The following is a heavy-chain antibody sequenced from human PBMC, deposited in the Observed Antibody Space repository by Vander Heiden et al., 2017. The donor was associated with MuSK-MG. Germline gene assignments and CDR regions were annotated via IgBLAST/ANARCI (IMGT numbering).Heavy chain of an antibody. CDR2: IIPILGIA. V-gene: IGHV1-69*04. CDR1: GGTFSSYA. Sequence: QVQLVQSGAEVKKPGSSVKVSCKASGGTFSSYAISWVRQAPGQGLEWMGGIIPILGIANYAQKFQGRVTITADESTSTAYMELSRLRSEDTAVYYCARAPFGWGTGGWFDPWGQGTLVTVTS. J-gene: IGHJ5*02. CDR3: ARAPFGWGTGGWFDP. D-gene: IGHD6-19*01.